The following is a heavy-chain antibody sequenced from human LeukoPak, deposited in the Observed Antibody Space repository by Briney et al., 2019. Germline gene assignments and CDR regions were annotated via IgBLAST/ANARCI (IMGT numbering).Heavy chain of an antibody. D-gene: IGHD1-26*01. J-gene: IGHJ4*02. Sequence: GGSLRLSCAASGFTFDDYAMPWVRQAPGKGLEWVSGISWNSGSIGYADSVKGRFTISRDNAKNSLYLQMNSLRAEDTALYYCAKDAFRSGSYLHYWGQGTLVTVSS. CDR1: GFTFDDYA. V-gene: IGHV3-9*01. CDR2: ISWNSGSI. CDR3: AKDAFRSGSYLHY.